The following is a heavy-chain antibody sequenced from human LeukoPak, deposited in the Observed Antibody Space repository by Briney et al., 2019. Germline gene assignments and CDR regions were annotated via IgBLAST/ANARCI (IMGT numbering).Heavy chain of an antibody. Sequence: GALGLFFAGSGFTFSSYCMGWVRPGPGKGLEWVSFISSSSSYIYYADSVKGRFTISRDNAKNSLYLQMNSLRAEDTAVYYCASLGSYGMDVWGQGTTVTVSS. CDR2: ISSSSSYI. J-gene: IGHJ6*02. CDR3: ASLGSYGMDV. V-gene: IGHV3-21*01. CDR1: GFTFSSYC. D-gene: IGHD2-15*01.